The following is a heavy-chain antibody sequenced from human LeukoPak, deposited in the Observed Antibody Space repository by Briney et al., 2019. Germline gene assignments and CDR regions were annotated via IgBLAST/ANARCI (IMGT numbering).Heavy chain of an antibody. CDR3: ARHPLSGSYYRSVDY. V-gene: IGHV4-39*01. CDR2: IYYSAST. Sequence: SETLSLTCTVSGGSISSSSYYWGWIRQPPGKGLEWIGSIYYSASTYYNPSLKSRVTISVDTSKNQFSLKLSSVTAADTAVYYCARHPLSGSYYRSVDYWGQGTLVTVSS. J-gene: IGHJ4*02. CDR1: GGSISSSSYY. D-gene: IGHD1-26*01.